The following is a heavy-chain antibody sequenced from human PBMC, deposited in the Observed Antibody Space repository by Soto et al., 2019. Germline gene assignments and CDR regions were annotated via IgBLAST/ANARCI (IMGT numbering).Heavy chain of an antibody. CDR3: AKAYYYDSSGKKRDAFDI. CDR1: GFTFSSYA. J-gene: IGHJ3*02. CDR2: ISGSGGST. Sequence: GSLRLSCAASGFTFSSYAMSWVRQAPGKGLEWVSAISGSGGSTYYADSVKGRFTISRDNSKNTLYLQMNSLRAEDTAVYYCAKAYYYDSSGKKRDAFDIWGQGTMVTVSS. V-gene: IGHV3-23*01. D-gene: IGHD3-22*01.